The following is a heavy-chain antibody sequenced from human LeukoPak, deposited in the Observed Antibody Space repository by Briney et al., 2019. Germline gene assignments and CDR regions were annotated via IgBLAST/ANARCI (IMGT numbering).Heavy chain of an antibody. V-gene: IGHV3-23*01. J-gene: IGHJ3*01. Sequence: PGGSLRLSCAASGFTFSSYAMSWVRQAPGKGLEWVSGISGGGGSTYYADSVKGRFTLSRDNAKNSLYLQMNSLRAEDTAVYYCARPLDTAMVADAFDVWGQGTMVTVSS. CDR2: ISGGGGST. D-gene: IGHD5-18*01. CDR3: ARPLDTAMVADAFDV. CDR1: GFTFSSYA.